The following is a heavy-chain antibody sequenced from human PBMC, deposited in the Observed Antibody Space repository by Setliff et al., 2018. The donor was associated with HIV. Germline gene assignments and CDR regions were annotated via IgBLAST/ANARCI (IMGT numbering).Heavy chain of an antibody. D-gene: IGHD3-10*01. CDR2: VDPEDGET. J-gene: IGHJ5*02. V-gene: IGHV1-69-2*01. CDR1: GYTFTDYY. CDR3: ATDRKLLWFGEKQLDNWFDP. Sequence: GASVKVSCKVSGYTFTDYYMHWVQQAPGKGLEWMGLVDPEDGETIYAEKFQGRVTITADTSTDTAYMELSSLRSEDTAVYYCATDRKLLWFGEKQLDNWFDPWGQGTLVTVSS.